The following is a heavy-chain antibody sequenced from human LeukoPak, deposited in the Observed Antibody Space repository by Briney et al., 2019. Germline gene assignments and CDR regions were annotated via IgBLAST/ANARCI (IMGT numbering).Heavy chain of an antibody. CDR1: GFTFGDYA. Sequence: GGSLRLSCTASGFTFGDYAMSWFRQAPGKGLEWAGFIRSEAYGGTTEYAACVTGRFTISRDDSNSIAYLQMNSLKTEDTAVYYCTRVGNYDFWIGYYRPPLFDYWGQGTLVTVSS. V-gene: IGHV3-49*03. J-gene: IGHJ4*02. CDR2: IRSEAYGGTT. CDR3: TRVGNYDFWIGYYRPPLFDY. D-gene: IGHD3-3*01.